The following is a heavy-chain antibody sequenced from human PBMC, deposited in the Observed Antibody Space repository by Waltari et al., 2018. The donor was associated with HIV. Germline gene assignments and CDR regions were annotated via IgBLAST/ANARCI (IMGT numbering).Heavy chain of an antibody. CDR1: GDTFRNYY. V-gene: IGHV1-46*01. CDR2: IGPSGGTT. D-gene: IGHD5-18*01. Sequence: QVQLVQSGAEVKKPGASVKVSCKASGDTFRNYYMTWVRQAPGQGLEWMGIIGPSGGTTNYAQKFQGRVTMTRDTSTSTVYMALSSLRSEDTAIYYCARGVPVDTTMGKYYYYAMDVWGQGTTVTVSS. J-gene: IGHJ6*02. CDR3: ARGVPVDTTMGKYYYYAMDV.